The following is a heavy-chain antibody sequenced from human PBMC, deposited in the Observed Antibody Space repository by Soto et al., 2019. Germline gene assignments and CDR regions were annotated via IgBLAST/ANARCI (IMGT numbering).Heavy chain of an antibody. Sequence: EVQLVESGGGLVQPGGSLRLSCAASGFTFSSYAMHWVRQAPGKGLEYVSAITSNGGNTDYASSVKGRFTISRDNSKNALYLQMGCRRGEVMGGYYCAGLIPFGYVMDAW. D-gene: IGHD2-21*01. CDR2: ITSNGGNT. J-gene: IGHJ6*01. CDR1: GFTFSSYA. CDR3: AGLIPFGYVMDA. V-gene: IGHV3-64*01.